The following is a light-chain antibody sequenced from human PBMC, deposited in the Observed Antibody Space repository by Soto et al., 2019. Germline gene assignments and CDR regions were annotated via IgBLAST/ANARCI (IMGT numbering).Light chain of an antibody. V-gene: IGKV3-20*01. Sequence: EIVMTQSPSTLSVSPGSRSTLACRASQSVSSSYLAWYQQKPGQAPRLXIYGASSRATGIPDRFSGSGSGTDFTLTISRLEPEDFAVYYCQQYGSSPTWTFGQGTKVDIK. CDR1: QSVSSSY. J-gene: IGKJ1*01. CDR2: GAS. CDR3: QQYGSSPTWT.